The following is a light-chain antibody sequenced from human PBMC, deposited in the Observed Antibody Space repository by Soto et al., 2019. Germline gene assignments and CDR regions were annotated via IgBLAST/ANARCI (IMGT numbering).Light chain of an antibody. Sequence: DIQMTQSPSPLPASVGARVSITCRASQSISNWLAWYRQKPGKAPKLLIYDASSLESGVPSRFSGSGSGTEFTLTISSLQPEDFATYYCQHYNIFSRTFGQGTKVDIK. CDR1: QSISNW. CDR2: DAS. J-gene: IGKJ1*01. V-gene: IGKV1-5*01. CDR3: QHYNIFSRT.